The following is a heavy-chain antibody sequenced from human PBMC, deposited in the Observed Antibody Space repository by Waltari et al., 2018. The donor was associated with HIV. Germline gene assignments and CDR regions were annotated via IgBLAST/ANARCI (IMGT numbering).Heavy chain of an antibody. CDR3: ASFWSGYSDY. CDR2: IYSGGST. D-gene: IGHD3-3*01. V-gene: IGHV3-66*01. CDR1: GFPFIAHY. J-gene: IGHJ4*02. Sequence: EVQLVASGGGLVQPGGSLRLSRVAPGFPFIAHYLPWVRQAPGKGVEWVSVIYSGGSTYYADSVKGRFTISRDNSKNTLYLQMNSLRAQDTAVYYCASFWSGYSDYWGQGTLVTVSS.